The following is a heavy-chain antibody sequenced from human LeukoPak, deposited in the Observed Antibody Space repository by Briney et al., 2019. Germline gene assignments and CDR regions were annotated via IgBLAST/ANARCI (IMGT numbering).Heavy chain of an antibody. CDR1: GXSISSGGYY. CDR3: ARGGSGYSGYAVDY. D-gene: IGHD5-12*01. V-gene: IGHV4-31*03. Sequence: SETLSLTCTVSGXSISSGGYYWSWIRQHPGKGLEWIGYIYYSGSTYYNPSLKSRVTISVDTSKNQFSLKLSSVTAADTAVYYCARGGSGYSGYAVDYWGQGTLVTVSS. CDR2: IYYSGST. J-gene: IGHJ4*02.